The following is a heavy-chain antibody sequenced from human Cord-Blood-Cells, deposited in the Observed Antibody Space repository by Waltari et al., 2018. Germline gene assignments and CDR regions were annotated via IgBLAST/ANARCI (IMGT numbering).Heavy chain of an antibody. CDR3: ARRVGSGSYYNLIFDY. D-gene: IGHD3-10*01. Sequence: QLQLQESGPGLVKPSETLSLTCTVSGGSISSSSYYWGWIRQPPGKGLEWIGSAYYSGSTYYNPSLKSRVTISVDTSKNQFSLKLSSVTAADTAVYYCARRVGSGSYYNLIFDYWGQGTLVTVSS. CDR2: AYYSGST. V-gene: IGHV4-39*07. J-gene: IGHJ4*02. CDR1: GGSISSSSYY.